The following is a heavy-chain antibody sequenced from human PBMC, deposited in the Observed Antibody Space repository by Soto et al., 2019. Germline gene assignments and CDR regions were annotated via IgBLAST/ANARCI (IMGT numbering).Heavy chain of an antibody. D-gene: IGHD6-6*01. Sequence: GASVKVSCKASGYTITSNHMNWVRQAPGQGLEWMGIINPSDGSTIYVEKFQGRVTMTRDTSTSTLYMELSSLRSEDTAVYYCARAKQIGQYYFDSWGQGTLVTVS. J-gene: IGHJ4*02. CDR1: GYTITSNH. CDR3: ARAKQIGQYYFDS. V-gene: IGHV1-46*01. CDR2: INPSDGST.